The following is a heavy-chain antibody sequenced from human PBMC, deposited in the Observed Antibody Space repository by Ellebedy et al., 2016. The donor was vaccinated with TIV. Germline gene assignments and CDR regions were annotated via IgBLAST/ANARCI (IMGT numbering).Heavy chain of an antibody. V-gene: IGHV1-8*03. CDR3: ARGRVYYDILTGYFAGVGMDV. Sequence: ASVKVSCKASGGTFSSYAISWVRQAPGQGLEWMGWMNPNSGNTGYAQKFQGRVTITRNTSISTAYMELSSLRSEDTAVYYCARGRVYYDILTGYFAGVGMDVWGQGTTVTVSS. D-gene: IGHD3-9*01. J-gene: IGHJ6*02. CDR2: MNPNSGNT. CDR1: GGTFSSYA.